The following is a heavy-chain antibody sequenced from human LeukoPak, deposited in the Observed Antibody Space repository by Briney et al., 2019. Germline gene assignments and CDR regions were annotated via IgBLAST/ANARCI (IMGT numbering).Heavy chain of an antibody. CDR1: GFTFSSYA. V-gene: IGHV3-23*01. J-gene: IGHJ5*02. CDR2: ISGSGGST. Sequence: PGGSLRLSCAASGFTFSSYAMSWVRQAPGKGLEWVSAISGSGGSTYYADSVKGRFTISRDNSKNTLYLQMNSLRAEDTAVYYCAKGRGRQARNWNDVVWFDPWGQGTLVTVSS. CDR3: AKGRGRQARNWNDVVWFDP. D-gene: IGHD1-1*01.